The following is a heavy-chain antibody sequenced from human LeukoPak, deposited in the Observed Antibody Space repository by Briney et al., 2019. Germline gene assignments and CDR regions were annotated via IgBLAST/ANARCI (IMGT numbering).Heavy chain of an antibody. V-gene: IGHV4-39*01. Sequence: SETLSLTCTVSGGSISSTSYYWGWIRQPPGKGLEWIGTINYSGSTDYNPSLTSRVTISVDTSKNQISLKLNSVTAADPAMYYCARHGDLLSPFQTWGQGTLVTVSS. CDR3: ARHGDLLSPFQT. CDR1: GGSISSTSYY. D-gene: IGHD2-21*02. CDR2: INYSGST. J-gene: IGHJ5*02.